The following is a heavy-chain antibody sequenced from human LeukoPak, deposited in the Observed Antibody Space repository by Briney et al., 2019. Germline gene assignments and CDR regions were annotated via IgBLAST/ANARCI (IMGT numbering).Heavy chain of an antibody. CDR3: ARDSQYDSSGHAP. CDR2: INHSGST. D-gene: IGHD3-22*01. V-gene: IGHV4-34*01. CDR1: GGSFSGYY. Sequence: SETLSLTCAVYGGSFSGYYWTWIRQPPGKGLEWIGEINHSGSTYYNPSLKSRVTISVDTSKNQFSLKLSSVTAADTAVYYCARDSQYDSSGHAPWGQGILVTVSS. J-gene: IGHJ5*02.